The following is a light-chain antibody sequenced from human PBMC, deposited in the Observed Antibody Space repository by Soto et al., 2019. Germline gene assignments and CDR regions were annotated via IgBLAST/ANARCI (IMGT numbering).Light chain of an antibody. V-gene: IGKV4-1*01. CDR1: QSVLYSSNNKNY. CDR2: WAS. CDR3: QQYYSTPLT. Sequence: DIVMTQSPDSLAVSLGERATINCKSSQSVLYSSNNKNYLAWYQQKPGQPPKLLIYWASTRESGVPDRFSGSGSGTDFNLTISSLQAGDVAVYYCQQYYSTPLTFGGGTKVEIK. J-gene: IGKJ4*01.